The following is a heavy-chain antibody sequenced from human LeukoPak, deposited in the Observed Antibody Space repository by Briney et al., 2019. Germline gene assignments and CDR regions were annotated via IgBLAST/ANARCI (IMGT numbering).Heavy chain of an antibody. J-gene: IGHJ3*02. Sequence: GGSLRLSCAASGFTVSSNYMSWVRQAPGKGLEWVSVIYSGGSTYYADSVKGRFTISRHHSKNTLYLQMNSLRAEDTAVYYCGRGGGGGGSGAFDIWGQGTMVTVSS. D-gene: IGHD3-16*01. CDR2: IYSGGST. V-gene: IGHV3-53*04. CDR1: GFTVSSNY. CDR3: GRGGGGGGSGAFDI.